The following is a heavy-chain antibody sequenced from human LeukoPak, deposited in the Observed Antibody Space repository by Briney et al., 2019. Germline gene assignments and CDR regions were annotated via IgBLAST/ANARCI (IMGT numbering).Heavy chain of an antibody. V-gene: IGHV3-74*01. CDR2: INTDESST. J-gene: IGHJ4*02. CDR1: GFTFSSYW. D-gene: IGHD6-13*01. CDR3: AKDLEGVAAAGTYFDY. Sequence: GGSLRLSCAASGFTFSSYWMHWVRQAPGKGLVWISRINTDESSTTYADSVKGRFTISRDNAKNTLYLQMNSLRAEDTAVYYCAKDLEGVAAAGTYFDYWGQGTLVTVSS.